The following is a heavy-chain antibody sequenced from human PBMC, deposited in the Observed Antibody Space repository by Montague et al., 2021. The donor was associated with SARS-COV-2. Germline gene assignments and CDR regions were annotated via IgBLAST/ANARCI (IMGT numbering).Heavy chain of an antibody. CDR2: IYYSGST. V-gene: IGHV4-59*08. Sequence: SETLSLTCTVSGGAISPFYWTWIRQPPGKGLEWIGYIYYSGSTNYNPSLQSRVTISVDTSKNQLSLTLTSVTAADTAVYYCATQEDPSGWIPGPFDFWGQGTLLSVSS. CDR3: ATQEDPSGWIPGPFDF. CDR1: GGAISPFY. D-gene: IGHD6-19*01. J-gene: IGHJ4*02.